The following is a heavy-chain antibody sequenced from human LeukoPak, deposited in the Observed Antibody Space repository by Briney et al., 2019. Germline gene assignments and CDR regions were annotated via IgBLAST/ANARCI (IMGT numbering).Heavy chain of an antibody. Sequence: TSETLSLTCTVSGASIRSYHWSWIWQPAGKGLEWIGRFQTNGNTNSHPSLKSRVAMSVDASNNQFALRLSSVTAADTAVYYCGSSEVGRTTSGTHDFWGQGTLVTVSA. D-gene: IGHD1-14*01. CDR3: GSSEVGRTTSGTHDF. CDR2: FQTNGNT. CDR1: GASIRSYH. J-gene: IGHJ4*02. V-gene: IGHV4-4*07.